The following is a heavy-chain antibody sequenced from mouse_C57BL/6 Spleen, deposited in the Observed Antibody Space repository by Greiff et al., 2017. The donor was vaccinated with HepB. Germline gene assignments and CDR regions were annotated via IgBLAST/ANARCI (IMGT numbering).Heavy chain of an antibody. V-gene: IGHV8-12*01. CDR3: ARDGSSPYWYFDV. D-gene: IGHD1-1*01. CDR1: GFSLSTSGMG. Sequence: QVTLKESGPGILQSSQTLSLTCSFSGFSLSTSGMGVSWIRQPSGKGLEWLAHIYWDDDKRYNPSLKSRLTISKDTSRNQVFLKITSVDTADTATYYCARDGSSPYWYFDVWGTGTTVTVSS. CDR2: IYWDDDK. J-gene: IGHJ1*03.